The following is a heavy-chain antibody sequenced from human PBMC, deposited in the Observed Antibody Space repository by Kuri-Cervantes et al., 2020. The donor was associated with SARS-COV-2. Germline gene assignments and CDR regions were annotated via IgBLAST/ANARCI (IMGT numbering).Heavy chain of an antibody. V-gene: IGHV1-69*04. CDR3: ARASVVPAAYPTFDY. D-gene: IGHD2-2*01. CDR2: IIPILGTA. J-gene: IGHJ4*02. CDR1: GGTFSSYA. Sequence: SVKVSCKASGGTFSSYAISWVRQAPGQGLERMGRIIPILGTANYAQKFQGRVTITADKSTSTAYMELSSLRSEDAAVYYCARASVVPAAYPTFDYWGQGTLVTVSS.